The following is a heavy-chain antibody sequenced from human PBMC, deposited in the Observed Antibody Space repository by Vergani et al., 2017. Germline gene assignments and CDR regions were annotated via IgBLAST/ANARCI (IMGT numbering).Heavy chain of an antibody. Sequence: VQVVQSGAEVKKPGATMKISCKVSGYTFTDYYMHWVKQAPGKGLEWMGLVDPEEGETIYAEKFKGRVTIAADTSTDTAHLELSSLRYEDTSVYYCATPQTVTTGGMEVWGQGTTVIVSS. V-gene: IGHV1-69-2*01. CDR3: ATPQTVTTGGMEV. CDR1: GYTFTDYY. J-gene: IGHJ6*02. CDR2: VDPEEGET. D-gene: IGHD4-17*01.